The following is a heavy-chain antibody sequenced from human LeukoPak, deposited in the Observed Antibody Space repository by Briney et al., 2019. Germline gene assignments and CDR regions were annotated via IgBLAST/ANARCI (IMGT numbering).Heavy chain of an antibody. CDR3: AKYQGRYYDTYAFDV. CDR2: IRGKANSYAT. CDR1: GFTFSGSA. J-gene: IGHJ3*01. V-gene: IGHV3-73*01. D-gene: IGHD3-22*01. Sequence: GGSLRLSCAASGFTFSGSAMHWVRQASGKGLEWVGRIRGKANSYATAYAASVKGRFTISRDDSKNTAYLQMNSLKTEDTAVYYCAKYQGRYYDTYAFDVWGQGTMVTVSS.